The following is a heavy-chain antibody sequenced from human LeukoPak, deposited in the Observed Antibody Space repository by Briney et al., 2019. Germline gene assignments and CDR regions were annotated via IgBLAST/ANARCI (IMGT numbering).Heavy chain of an antibody. J-gene: IGHJ6*02. CDR3: ARGHSRERAYGMDV. CDR1: GFTFNSYE. V-gene: IGHV3-30-3*01. CDR2: IPYDGSNK. Sequence: LPGGSLRLSCAASGFTFNSYEMHWVRQAPGKGLEWVAVIPYDGSNKYYADFVKGRFTFSRDNSKNTVHLQMNSLRAEDTAVYYCARGHSRERAYGMDVWGPGTTVTVSS.